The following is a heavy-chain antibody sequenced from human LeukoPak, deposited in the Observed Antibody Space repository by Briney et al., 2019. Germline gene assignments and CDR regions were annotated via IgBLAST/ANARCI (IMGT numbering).Heavy chain of an antibody. D-gene: IGHD3-10*01. CDR1: GGSFSGYY. J-gene: IGHJ4*02. Sequence: SETLSLTCAVYGGSFSGYYWAWVRQPPGKGLEWIGEINHSGNTNYDPSLKSGATISVATSKNQSSLKLSSVTAADTAVYYCAARREYGYWGQGTLVTVSS. V-gene: IGHV4-34*01. CDR3: AARREYGY. CDR2: INHSGNT.